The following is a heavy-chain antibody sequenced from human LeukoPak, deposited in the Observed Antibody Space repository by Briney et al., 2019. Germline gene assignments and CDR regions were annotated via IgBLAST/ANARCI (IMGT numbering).Heavy chain of an antibody. Sequence: GGSLRLSCAASGFTFSSYWMSWVRQAPGKGLEWVANIKQDGSEKYYVDSVKGRFTISRDNAKNSLYLQVNSLRAEDTAVYYCARDFARSPSDFWSGYTFPGYYMDVWGKGTTVTVSS. CDR3: ARDFARSPSDFWSGYTFPGYYMDV. J-gene: IGHJ6*03. CDR1: GFTFSSYW. V-gene: IGHV3-7*01. D-gene: IGHD3-3*01. CDR2: IKQDGSEK.